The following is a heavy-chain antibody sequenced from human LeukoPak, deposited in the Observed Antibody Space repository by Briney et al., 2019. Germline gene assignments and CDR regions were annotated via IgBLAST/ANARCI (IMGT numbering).Heavy chain of an antibody. Sequence: PGGSLRLSCAASGFTFSIYAMSWVRQAPGKGLEWGSAISGSGGSTYYADSVKGRFTISRDNSKNRLYLQMNSLRAEDTAVYYCAKSIVATRTTTLYFDYWGQGTLVTVSS. CDR1: GFTFSIYA. CDR2: ISGSGGST. J-gene: IGHJ4*02. V-gene: IGHV3-23*01. D-gene: IGHD5-12*01. CDR3: AKSIVATRTTTLYFDY.